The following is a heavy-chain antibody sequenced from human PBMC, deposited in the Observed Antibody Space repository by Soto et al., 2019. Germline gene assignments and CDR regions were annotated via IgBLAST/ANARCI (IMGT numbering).Heavy chain of an antibody. V-gene: IGHV3-23*01. CDR1: GLTFRSYV. CDR3: AKTHLYDSDGYHRDALDI. J-gene: IGHJ3*02. CDR2: ISGSGDTT. Sequence: EVQLLESGGGLEQPGGSLRLSCAASGLTFRSYVMNWVRQAPGKGLEWVSGISGSGDTTHYSDSVKGRFSISRDNSKNTLFLQMNSLRAEDTAVYYGAKTHLYDSDGYHRDALDIWGQGTRVTVSS. D-gene: IGHD3-22*01.